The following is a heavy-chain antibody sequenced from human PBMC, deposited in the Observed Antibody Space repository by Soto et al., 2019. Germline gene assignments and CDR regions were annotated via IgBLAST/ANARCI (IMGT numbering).Heavy chain of an antibody. D-gene: IGHD3-9*01. V-gene: IGHV4-30-4*01. CDR3: ARDHYVYDILTGYGYYYGMDV. CDR2: IYYSGST. CDR1: GGSISSGDYY. Sequence: SETLALTCTVSGGSISSGDYYWSWIRQPPGKGLEWIGYIYYSGSTYYNPSLKSRVTISVDTSKNQFSLKLSSVTAADTAVYYCARDHYVYDILTGYGYYYGMDVWGQGTTVTVSS. J-gene: IGHJ6*02.